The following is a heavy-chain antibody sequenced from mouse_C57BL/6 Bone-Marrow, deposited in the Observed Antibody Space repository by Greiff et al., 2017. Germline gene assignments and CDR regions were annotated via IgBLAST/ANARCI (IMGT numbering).Heavy chain of an antibody. V-gene: IGHV1-4*01. D-gene: IGHD2-3*01. Sequence: VQLQASGAELARPGASVKMSCKASGYTFTSYTMHWVKQRPGQGLEWIGYINPSSGYTKYNQKFKDKATLTADKSSSTAYMQLSSLTSEDSAVXYCARSGGWSHCDYWGQGTTLTVSS. J-gene: IGHJ2*01. CDR3: ARSGGWSHCDY. CDR2: INPSSGYT. CDR1: GYTFTSYT.